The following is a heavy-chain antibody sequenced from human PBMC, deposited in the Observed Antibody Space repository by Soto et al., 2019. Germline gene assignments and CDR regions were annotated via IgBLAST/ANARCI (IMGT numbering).Heavy chain of an antibody. CDR2: IRSKAKSYAT. J-gene: IGHJ6*03. D-gene: IGHD2-2*03. CDR1: GFNLSGSA. V-gene: IGHV3-73*01. CDR3: SLGIVLIPAIIDDYMDV. Sequence: EEQLVESGGGLVQPGGSLKLSCAASGFNLSGSAVHWVRQASGKGLEWVGRIRSKAKSYATAYGASVRGRFTISRDDSKNTAYLQMNSVKTEDTAVYYCSLGIVLIPAIIDDYMDVWGKGTTVTVSS.